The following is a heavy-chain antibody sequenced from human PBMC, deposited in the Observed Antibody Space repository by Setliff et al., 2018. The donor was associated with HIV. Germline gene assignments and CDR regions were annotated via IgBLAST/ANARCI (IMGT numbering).Heavy chain of an antibody. D-gene: IGHD1-1*01. CDR3: ARGINWFAPFDY. CDR2: INPNSAAT. CDR1: GYTFTDYF. J-gene: IGHJ4*01. V-gene: IGHV1-2*02. Sequence: ASVKVSCKTSGYTFTDYFIHWVRQAPGQRPEWMAWINPNSAATNVAQKFQGRVTMTRDTSITTAYMALSRLTSDDTAVYFCARGINWFAPFDYWGQGTLVTVSS.